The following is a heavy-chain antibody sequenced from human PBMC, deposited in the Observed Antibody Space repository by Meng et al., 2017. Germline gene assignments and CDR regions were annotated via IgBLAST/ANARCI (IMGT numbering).Heavy chain of an antibody. D-gene: IGHD6-19*01. V-gene: IGHV4-34*02. Sequence: HVHPQQWGAGLLKPSETLSLTCAVYGGSFSGYYWSWIRQPPGKGLEWIGEINRSGSTNYNPSLKSRVTISVDTSKNQFSLKLNSVTAADTAVYYCAREIAVAAHYYWYFDLWGRGTLVTVSS. CDR3: AREIAVAAHYYWYFDL. J-gene: IGHJ2*01. CDR1: GGSFSGYY. CDR2: INRSGST.